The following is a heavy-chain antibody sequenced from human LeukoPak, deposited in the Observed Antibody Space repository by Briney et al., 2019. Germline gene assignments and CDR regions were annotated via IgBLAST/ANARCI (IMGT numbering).Heavy chain of an antibody. CDR3: ASQRYYYDSSGLMDY. CDR2: ISAYNGNT. V-gene: IGHV1-18*01. Sequence: ASVKVSCKASGYTFTSYGISWVRQAPGQGLAWMGWISAYNGNTNYAQKLQGRVTMTTDTSTSTAYMELSSLRSEDTAVYYCASQRYYYDSSGLMDYWGQGTLVTVSS. J-gene: IGHJ4*02. D-gene: IGHD3-22*01. CDR1: GYTFTSYG.